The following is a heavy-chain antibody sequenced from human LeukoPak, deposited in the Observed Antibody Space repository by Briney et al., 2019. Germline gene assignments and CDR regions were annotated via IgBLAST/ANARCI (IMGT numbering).Heavy chain of an antibody. Sequence: GGSLRLSCAASGFTFSSYEMNWVRQAPGKGLEWVSYISSSGSTIYYADSVKGRFTISRDNAKNSLYLQMNSLRAEDTAVYYCARDVPAYCGGDCPNPYWGQGTLVAVSS. CDR3: ARDVPAYCGGDCPNPY. V-gene: IGHV3-48*03. J-gene: IGHJ4*02. CDR1: GFTFSSYE. D-gene: IGHD2-21*02. CDR2: ISSSGSTI.